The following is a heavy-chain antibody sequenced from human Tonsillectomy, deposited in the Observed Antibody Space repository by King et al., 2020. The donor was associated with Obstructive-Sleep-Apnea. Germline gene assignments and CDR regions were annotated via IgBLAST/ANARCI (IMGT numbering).Heavy chain of an antibody. CDR3: ARAQVYDSGTYYIDY. CDR1: EYTFTSFD. CDR2: MNPNSGNT. V-gene: IGHV1-8*01. D-gene: IGHD3-10*01. J-gene: IGHJ4*02. Sequence: VQLVESGAEVKKPGASVKVSCKASEYTFTSFDINWVRQATGQGLEWMGWMNPNSGNTGYAQKFQGRVTMTRTTSISTAYMELNSLRSEDTAVYYCARAQVYDSGTYYIDYWGQGTLVTASS.